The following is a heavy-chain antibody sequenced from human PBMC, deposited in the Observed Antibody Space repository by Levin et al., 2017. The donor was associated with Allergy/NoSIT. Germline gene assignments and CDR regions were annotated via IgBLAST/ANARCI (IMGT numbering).Heavy chain of an antibody. V-gene: IGHV3-20*04. Sequence: ASVKVSCAASGFTFDDYGMSWVRQAPGKGLEWVSGINWNGGSTGYADSVKGRFTISRDNAKNSLYLQMNSLRAEDTALYYCARDGFSGHFDWYFDYWGQGTLVTVSS. J-gene: IGHJ4*02. CDR3: ARDGFSGHFDWYFDY. CDR2: INWNGGST. CDR1: GFTFDDYG. D-gene: IGHD3-9*01.